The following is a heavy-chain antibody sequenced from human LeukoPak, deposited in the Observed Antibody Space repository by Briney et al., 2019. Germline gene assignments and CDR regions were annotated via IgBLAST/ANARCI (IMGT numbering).Heavy chain of an antibody. CDR1: GFTFSGSA. CDR3: TRRSERGFDY. D-gene: IGHD3-10*01. V-gene: IGHV3-73*01. CDR2: IRSKANSYAT. J-gene: IGHJ4*02. Sequence: VGSLRLSCAASGFTFSGSAMHWVRQASGKGLEWVGRIRSKANSYATAYAASVKGRFTISRDDSKNTAYLQMNSLKTEDTAVYYCTRRSERGFDYWGQGTLVTVSS.